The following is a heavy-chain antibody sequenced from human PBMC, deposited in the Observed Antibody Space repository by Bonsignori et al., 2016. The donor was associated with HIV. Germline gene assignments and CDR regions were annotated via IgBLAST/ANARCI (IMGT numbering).Heavy chain of an antibody. D-gene: IGHD3-22*01. CDR2: IITYTGNP. CDR3: MSPSSGGEYYDSRGSRSYLTTSLPRFDY. J-gene: IGHJ4*02. Sequence: VRQAPGQGLEWMGWIITYTGNPMYTHGFTGRFVFSMDTSVSMAYLQISSLKAEDTAVYDSMSPSSGGEYYDSRGSRSYLTTSLPRFDYWGQGTLVTVSS. V-gene: IGHV7-40*03.